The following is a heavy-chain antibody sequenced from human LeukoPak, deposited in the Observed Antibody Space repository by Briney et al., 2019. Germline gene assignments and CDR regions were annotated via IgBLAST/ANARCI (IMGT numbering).Heavy chain of an antibody. V-gene: IGHV3-23*01. CDR1: GFTFSSYA. Sequence: PGGSLRLSCAASGFTFSSYAMSWVRQAPGKGLEWVSTISGSGSSTYYADSVKGRFTTSRDNSKNTLYLQMNSLRAEDTAVYYCAKDGDYYGSGSSDYWGQGTLVTVSS. CDR2: ISGSGSST. CDR3: AKDGDYYGSGSSDY. J-gene: IGHJ4*02. D-gene: IGHD3-10*01.